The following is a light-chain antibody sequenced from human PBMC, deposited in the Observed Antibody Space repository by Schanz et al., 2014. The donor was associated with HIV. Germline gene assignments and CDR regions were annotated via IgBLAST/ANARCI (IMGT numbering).Light chain of an antibody. CDR2: SND. J-gene: IGLJ2*01. CDR3: AAWDVSLNGPV. V-gene: IGLV1-44*01. CDR1: PSNIGSNT. Sequence: QSVLTQPPSTSGTPGQTVTISCSGSPSNIGSNTVNWYQHLPGTAPKLLIYSNDQRPSGVPDRFSGSKSGTSASLAISGLQSEDEGDYYCAAWDVSLNGPVFGGGTKLTVL.